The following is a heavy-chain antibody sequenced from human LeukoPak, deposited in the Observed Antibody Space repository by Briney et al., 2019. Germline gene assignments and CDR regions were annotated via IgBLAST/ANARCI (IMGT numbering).Heavy chain of an antibody. CDR3: ARYYYDSSGYNYYYYMDV. V-gene: IGHV4-4*09. CDR2: IYTTGST. J-gene: IGHJ6*03. D-gene: IGHD3-22*01. CDR1: GGSISSYY. Sequence: SETLSLTCTVSGGSISSYYWSWIRQPPGKGLEWIGYIYTTGSTNYNPSLKSRVTISVDTSKNQFSLKLRSVTAADTAVYYCARYYYDSSGYNYYYYMDVWGKGTTVTVSS.